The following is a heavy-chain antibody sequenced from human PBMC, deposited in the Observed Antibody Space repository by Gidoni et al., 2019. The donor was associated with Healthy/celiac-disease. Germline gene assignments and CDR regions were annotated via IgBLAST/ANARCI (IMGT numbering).Heavy chain of an antibody. Sequence: QLQLQESGSGLVKPSQTLSLTCAVSGGSISSGGYSWSWIRPPPGKGLEGIGYIYHRGSTYYNPSFKSRVTISVDRSKNQFSLKLSSVTAADTAVYYCARLRTSIGYFDYWGQGTLVTVSS. CDR2: IYHRGST. CDR1: GGSISSGGYS. CDR3: ARLRTSIGYFDY. D-gene: IGHD3-22*01. V-gene: IGHV4-30-2*01. J-gene: IGHJ4*02.